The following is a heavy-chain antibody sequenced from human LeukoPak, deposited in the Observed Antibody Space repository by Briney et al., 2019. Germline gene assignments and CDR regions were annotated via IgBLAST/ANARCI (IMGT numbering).Heavy chain of an antibody. CDR2: INHSGST. Sequence: SETLSLTCAVFGGSFSGFYWGWIRQPPGKGLEWIGEINHSGSTNYNPSLKSRVTISVDTSKNQFSLKLSSVSAADTAVYYCARVGRLGELPDYWGQGTLVTVSS. CDR3: ARVGRLGELPDY. D-gene: IGHD3-16*01. CDR1: GGSFSGFY. V-gene: IGHV4-34*01. J-gene: IGHJ4*02.